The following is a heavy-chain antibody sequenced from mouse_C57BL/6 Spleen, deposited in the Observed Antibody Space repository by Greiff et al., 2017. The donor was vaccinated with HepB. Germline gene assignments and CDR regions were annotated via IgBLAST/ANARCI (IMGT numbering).Heavy chain of an antibody. J-gene: IGHJ2*01. CDR2: ISYDGSN. CDR3: ARDLYYGYFDY. V-gene: IGHV3-6*01. Sequence: EVQLQESGPGLVKPSQSLSLTCSVTGYSITSGYYWNWIRQFPGNKLEWMGYISYDGSNNYNPSLKNRISITRDTSKNQFFLKLNSVTTEDTATYYCARDLYYGYFDYWGQGTTLTVSS. CDR1: GYSITSGYY. D-gene: IGHD2-1*01.